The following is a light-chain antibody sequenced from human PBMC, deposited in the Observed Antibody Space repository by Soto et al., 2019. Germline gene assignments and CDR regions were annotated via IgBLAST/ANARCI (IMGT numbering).Light chain of an antibody. V-gene: IGKV3-11*01. Sequence: EIVLTQSPATLSLSPGERATLSCRTSQSVGTSLAWYQQKPGQPPRLLIYDSSNRATGIPARFSGSGSGTDFTLTISSLEPEDFAVYYCQQYGGSPTFGLGTKVDIK. CDR3: QQYGGSPT. J-gene: IGKJ1*01. CDR1: QSVGTS. CDR2: DSS.